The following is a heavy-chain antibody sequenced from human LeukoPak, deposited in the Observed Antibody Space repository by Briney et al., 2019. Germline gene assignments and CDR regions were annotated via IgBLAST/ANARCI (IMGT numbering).Heavy chain of an antibody. Sequence: LSGGSLRLSCAASGFTFSNYGMHWVRQAPGKGLEWVAVISYDGINKYYADSVKGRFTISRDNSKNTLYLQMNSLRAEDTAVYYCAKCRGDTAMVSLYYYYGMDVWGQGTTVTVSS. D-gene: IGHD5-18*01. CDR2: ISYDGINK. CDR3: AKCRGDTAMVSLYYYYGMDV. J-gene: IGHJ6*02. V-gene: IGHV3-30*18. CDR1: GFTFSNYG.